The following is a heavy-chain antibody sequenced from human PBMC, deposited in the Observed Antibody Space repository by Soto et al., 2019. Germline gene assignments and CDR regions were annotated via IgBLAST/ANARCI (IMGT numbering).Heavy chain of an antibody. CDR3: AGVEEYSSSLTDYYYYGMDV. Sequence: SETLSLTCTVSGGSISSYYWSWIRQPPGKGLEWIGYIYDSGSTNYNPSLKSRVTISVDTSKNQVSLKLSSVTAADTAGYYCAGVEEYSSSLTDYYYYGMDVWGQGTTVTVSS. V-gene: IGHV4-59*01. D-gene: IGHD6-6*01. CDR2: IYDSGST. CDR1: GGSISSYY. J-gene: IGHJ6*02.